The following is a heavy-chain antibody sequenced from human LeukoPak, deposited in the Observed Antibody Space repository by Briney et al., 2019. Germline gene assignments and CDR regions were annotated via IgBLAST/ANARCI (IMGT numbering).Heavy chain of an antibody. D-gene: IGHD4-23*01. CDR1: GGSISSYY. J-gene: IGHJ6*02. V-gene: IGHV4-59*01. Sequence: SETLSLTCTVSGGSISSYYWSWIRQPPGKGLEWIGYIYYRGSTNYNPSLKSRVTISVDTSKNQFSLKLSSVTAADTAVYYCARDRTVVNAPYYYYGMDVWGQGTTVTVSS. CDR3: ARDRTVVNAPYYYYGMDV. CDR2: IYYRGST.